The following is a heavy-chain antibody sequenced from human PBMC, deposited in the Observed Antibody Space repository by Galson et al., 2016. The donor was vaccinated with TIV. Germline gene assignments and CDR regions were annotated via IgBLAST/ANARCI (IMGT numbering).Heavy chain of an antibody. CDR2: ISYDGSNK. CDR3: VKGIGAGSYFQGFYLDF. D-gene: IGHD3-10*01. J-gene: IGHJ4*02. CDR1: GFTFSNYG. V-gene: IGHV3-30*18. Sequence: SLRLSCAASGFTFSNYGMRWVRQAPGKGLEWVAVISYDGSNKYYADSVKGRFTISRDNSKDTLSLKRNSLRPEDTAVYYCVKGIGAGSYFQGFYLDFWGQGTLVTVSS.